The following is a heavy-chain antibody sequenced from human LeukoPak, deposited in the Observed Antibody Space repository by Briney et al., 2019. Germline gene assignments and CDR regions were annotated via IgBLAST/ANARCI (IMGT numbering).Heavy chain of an antibody. D-gene: IGHD1-26*01. CDR1: GYTFTTSW. CDR2: IYPGDSDT. J-gene: IGHJ4*02. V-gene: IGHV5-51*01. CDR3: ARPHTLDRTTKYYFDY. Sequence: GESLKISCKVSGYTFTTSWIGWVRQMPGKGLEWMGIIYPGDSDTRYSPSLQGQVTISADKSINTAYPQWNSLKASDTAMYYCARPHTLDRTTKYYFDYWGQGTLVTVSS.